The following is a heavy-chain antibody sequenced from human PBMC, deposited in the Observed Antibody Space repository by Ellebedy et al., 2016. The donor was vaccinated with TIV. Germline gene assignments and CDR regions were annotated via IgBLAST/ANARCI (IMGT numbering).Heavy chain of an antibody. J-gene: IGHJ4*02. V-gene: IGHV4-61*01. CDR1: GGSVSSGSYY. D-gene: IGHD6-13*01. CDR2: IYYSGST. CDR3: ARDSLQQLRDY. Sequence: SETLSLXXTVSGGSVSSGSYYWSWIRQPPGKGLEWIGYIYYSGSTNYNPSLKSRVTISVDTSKNQFSLKLSSVTAADTAVYYCARDSLQQLRDYWGQGTLVTVSS.